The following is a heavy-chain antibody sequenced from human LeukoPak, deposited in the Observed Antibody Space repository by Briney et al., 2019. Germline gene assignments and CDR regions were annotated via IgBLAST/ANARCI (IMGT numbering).Heavy chain of an antibody. J-gene: IGHJ4*02. CDR3: ARHYLYGDYTPHYFDY. D-gene: IGHD4-17*01. CDR2: IYYSGST. CDR1: GGSISSSSYY. Sequence: SETLSLTCTVSGGSISSSSYYWGWIRQPPGKGLEWIGSIYYSGSTYYNPSLKSRVTISVDTSKNQFSLKLSSVTAADTAVYYCARHYLYGDYTPHYFDYWVQGTLVIVSS. V-gene: IGHV4-39*01.